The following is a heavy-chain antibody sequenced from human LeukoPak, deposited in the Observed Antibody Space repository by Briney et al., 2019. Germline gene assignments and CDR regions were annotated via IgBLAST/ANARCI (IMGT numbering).Heavy chain of an antibody. J-gene: IGHJ6*03. CDR3: AGPDIATRPKKHYYYYMDV. Sequence: SETLSLTCTVSGGSISSHFWSWIRQPPGKELQWIGHIYTTGSTNYNPSLKSRVTISVDTSTNQFSLNLSSVTAADTAVYYCAGPDIATRPKKHYYYYMDVWGKGTTVTVSS. CDR1: GGSISSHF. V-gene: IGHV4-4*09. CDR2: IYTTGST. D-gene: IGHD6-6*01.